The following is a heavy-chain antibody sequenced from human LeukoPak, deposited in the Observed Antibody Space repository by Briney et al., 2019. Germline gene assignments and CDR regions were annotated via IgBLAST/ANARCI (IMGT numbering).Heavy chain of an antibody. CDR1: GGSISSGGYY. Sequence: SETLSLTCTVSGGSISSGGYYWSWIRQHPGKGLEWIGYTYYSGSTYYNPSLKSRVTISVDTSKNQFSLKLSSVTAADTAVYYCARGTTVVTPEYFQHWGQGTLVTVSS. J-gene: IGHJ1*01. D-gene: IGHD4-23*01. CDR3: ARGTTVVTPEYFQH. CDR2: TYYSGST. V-gene: IGHV4-31*03.